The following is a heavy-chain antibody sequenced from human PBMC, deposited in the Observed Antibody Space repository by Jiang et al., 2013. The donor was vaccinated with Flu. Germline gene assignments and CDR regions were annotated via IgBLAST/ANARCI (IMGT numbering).Heavy chain of an antibody. CDR2: TSAYSANT. D-gene: IGHD5-24*01. CDR3: ARVRWEMDWFDP. Sequence: GAEVKKPGASVKVSCKASGYTFTSYGISWVRQAPGQGLEWMGQTSAYSANTNYAQKFQGRVILTTDTSTRTAYMELRSLRSDDTAVYYCARVRWEMDWFDPWGQGTLVTVSS. CDR1: GYTFTSYG. J-gene: IGHJ5*02. V-gene: IGHV1-18*01.